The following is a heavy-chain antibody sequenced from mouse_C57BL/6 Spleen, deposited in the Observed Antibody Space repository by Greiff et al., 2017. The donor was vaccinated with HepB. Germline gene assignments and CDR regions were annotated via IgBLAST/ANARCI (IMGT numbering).Heavy chain of an antibody. Sequence: QVQLKESGAELAKPGASVKLSCKASGYTFTSYWMHWVKQRPGQGLEWVGYINPSSGYTKYNQKFKDKATLTADKSSSTAYMQLSSLTSEDSAVYYCAGSVFITTVVAYDYWGQGTTLTVSS. CDR1: GYTFTSYW. V-gene: IGHV1-7*01. J-gene: IGHJ2*01. CDR2: INPSSGYT. D-gene: IGHD1-1*01. CDR3: AGSVFITTVVAYDY.